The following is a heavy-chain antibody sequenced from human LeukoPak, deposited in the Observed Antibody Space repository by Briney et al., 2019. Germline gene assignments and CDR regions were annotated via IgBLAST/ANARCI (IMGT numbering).Heavy chain of an antibody. Sequence: SETLSFTCAVYGGSFSGYYWSWIRQPPGKGLEWIGEINHSGNTNYNPSLKSRVTISVDTSKNQFSLKLNSVTAADTAVYYCARGYGSGSFYGYWGQGTLVTVSS. D-gene: IGHD3-10*01. CDR2: INHSGNT. CDR3: ARGYGSGSFYGY. V-gene: IGHV4-34*01. J-gene: IGHJ4*02. CDR1: GGSFSGYY.